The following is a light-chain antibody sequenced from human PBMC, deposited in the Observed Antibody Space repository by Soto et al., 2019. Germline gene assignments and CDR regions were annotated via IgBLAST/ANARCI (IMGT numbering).Light chain of an antibody. J-gene: IGKJ1*01. CDR2: KAS. V-gene: IGKV1-5*03. CDR1: QTISSW. Sequence: IQTTQSASTLSGSVGHRVTITCRASQTISSWLAWYQQKPGNAPKVLIYKASTLKSGVPSRFSGSGSGTECTLTISRLQKDDFATYYCQHYNSYSEAFCQGTKVDNK. CDR3: QHYNSYSEA.